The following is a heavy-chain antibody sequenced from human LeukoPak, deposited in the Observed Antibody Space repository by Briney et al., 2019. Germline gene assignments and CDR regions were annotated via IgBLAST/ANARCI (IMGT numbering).Heavy chain of an antibody. CDR2: INHSGST. Sequence: PSETLSLTCAVYGGSFSGYHWSWIRQPPGKGLEWIGEINHSGSTNYNPSLKSRVTISVDTSKNQFSLKLSSVTAADTAVYYCARGGSTYYYDSSGYYFIYWGQGTLVTVSS. CDR3: ARGGSTYYYDSSGYYFIY. V-gene: IGHV4-34*01. D-gene: IGHD3-22*01. CDR1: GGSFSGYH. J-gene: IGHJ4*02.